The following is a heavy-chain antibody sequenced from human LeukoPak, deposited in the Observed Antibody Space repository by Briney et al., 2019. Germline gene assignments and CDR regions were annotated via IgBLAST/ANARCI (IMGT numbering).Heavy chain of an antibody. D-gene: IGHD5-24*01. V-gene: IGHV5-51*01. CDR3: ARRAGDGNNYRDAFDI. Sequence: GESLKISCKASGYSFTNYWIGWVRQMPGKGLEWTGIIYPGDSDTRYSPSFQGQVTISVDKSISAAYLQWSSLKASDTAMYYCARRAGDGNNYRDAFDIWGQGT. CDR2: IYPGDSDT. J-gene: IGHJ3*02. CDR1: GYSFTNYW.